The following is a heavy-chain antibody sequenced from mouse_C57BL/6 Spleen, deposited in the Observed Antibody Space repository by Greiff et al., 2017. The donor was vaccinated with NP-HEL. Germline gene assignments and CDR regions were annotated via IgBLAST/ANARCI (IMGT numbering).Heavy chain of an antibody. Sequence: EVQLQQSGAELVRPGASVKLSCTASGFNIKDDYMHWVKQRPEQGLEWIGWIDPENGDTEYASKFQGKATITADTSSNTAYLQLSSLTSEDTAVYYCTTGYYYGFAYWGQGTLVTVSA. CDR1: GFNIKDDY. CDR2: IDPENGDT. V-gene: IGHV14-4*01. D-gene: IGHD1-1*01. J-gene: IGHJ3*01. CDR3: TTGYYYGFAY.